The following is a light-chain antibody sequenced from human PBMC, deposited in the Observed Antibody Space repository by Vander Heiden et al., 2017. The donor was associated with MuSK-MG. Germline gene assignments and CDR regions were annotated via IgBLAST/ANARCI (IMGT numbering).Light chain of an antibody. CDR2: GAT. CDR1: QDIKTN. V-gene: IGKV1-16*02. Sequence: DTQMTQSPSSLSTSVGDRIIMTCRASQDIKTNLAWFQRRPGRAPKSLIYGATNLHVGVPSKFTGSGSGTDFTLTIDSVQPEDIATYYCHQYDSFPLTFGGGTKVQI. CDR3: HQYDSFPLT. J-gene: IGKJ4*01.